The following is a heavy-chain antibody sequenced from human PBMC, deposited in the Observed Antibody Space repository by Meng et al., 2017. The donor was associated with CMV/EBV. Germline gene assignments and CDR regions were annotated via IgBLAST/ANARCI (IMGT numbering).Heavy chain of an antibody. Sequence: VELVQSGAGVKNTRYSLRVSCKASGGTSSSYAISWVRQAPGQGLEWMGGIIPIFGTANYAQKFQGRVTITADESTSTAYMELSSLRSEDTAVYYCARQLRLGELSPFDYWGQGTLVTVSS. D-gene: IGHD3-16*02. CDR1: GGTSSSYA. V-gene: IGHV1-69*12. CDR3: ARQLRLGELSPFDY. CDR2: IIPIFGTA. J-gene: IGHJ4*02.